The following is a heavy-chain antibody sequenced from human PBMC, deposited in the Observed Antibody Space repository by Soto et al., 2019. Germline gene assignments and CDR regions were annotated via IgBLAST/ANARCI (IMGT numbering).Heavy chain of an antibody. J-gene: IGHJ5*02. Sequence: QVQLQESGPGLVKPSQTLSLTCTVSGGSISSGGYYWSWIRQHPGKGLEWIGYIYYSGSTYYNPSLKSRVTISVDTSKNQFSRKLSSVTAADTAVYYCAREIAAAGSWFDPWGQGTLVTVSS. CDR1: GGSISSGGYY. D-gene: IGHD6-13*01. CDR2: IYYSGST. CDR3: AREIAAAGSWFDP. V-gene: IGHV4-31*03.